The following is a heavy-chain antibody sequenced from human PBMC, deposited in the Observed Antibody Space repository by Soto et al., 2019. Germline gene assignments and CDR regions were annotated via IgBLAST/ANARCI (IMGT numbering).Heavy chain of an antibody. J-gene: IGHJ6*04. D-gene: IGHD2-21*02. V-gene: IGHV3-74*01. CDR1: GFTFSSYW. CDR2: INSDGSST. Sequence: PGGSLRLSCAASGFTFSSYWMHWVRQAPGKGLVWVSRINSDGSSTSYADSVKGRFTISRDNAKNTLYLQMNSLRAEDTAVYYSARDCGGDCHYYYGMDVWGEGTTVTVAS. CDR3: ARDCGGDCHYYYGMDV.